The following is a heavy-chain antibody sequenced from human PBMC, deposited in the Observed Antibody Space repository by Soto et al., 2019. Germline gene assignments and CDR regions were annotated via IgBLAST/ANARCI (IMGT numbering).Heavy chain of an antibody. CDR2: ISAYNGNT. CDR1: GYTFTSYG. CDR3: ASSWATTLPSTLAAFDI. V-gene: IGHV1-18*01. Sequence: GASVKVSCKASGYTFTSYGISWVRQAPGQGLEWMGWISAYNGNTNYAQKLQGRVTMTTDTSTSTAYMELRSLRSDDTAVYYCASSWATTLPSTLAAFDIWGQGTMVTVSS. J-gene: IGHJ3*02. D-gene: IGHD2-15*01.